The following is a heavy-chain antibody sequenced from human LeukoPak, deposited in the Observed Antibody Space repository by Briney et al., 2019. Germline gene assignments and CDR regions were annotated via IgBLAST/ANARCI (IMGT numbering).Heavy chain of an antibody. CDR2: INHSGST. J-gene: IGHJ4*02. CDR1: GGSFSGYY. D-gene: IGHD3-10*01. V-gene: IGHV4-34*01. Sequence: SETLSLTCAVYGGSFSGYYWSWIRQPPGKGLEWIGEINHSGSTNYNPSLKSRVTISVDTSKNQFSLKLSSETAADTAVYYCARGFGDVHWGQGTLVTVSS. CDR3: ARGFGDVH.